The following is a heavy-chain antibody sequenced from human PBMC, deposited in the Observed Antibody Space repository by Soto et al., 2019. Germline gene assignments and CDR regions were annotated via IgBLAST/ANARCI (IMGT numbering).Heavy chain of an antibody. V-gene: IGHV1-18*01. CDR1: GYSFTSYG. J-gene: IGHJ4*02. CDR2: ISANSGDT. D-gene: IGHD6-13*01. CDR3: ARQRIAAAGCLDY. Sequence: GASVKVSCKASGYSFTSYGLSWVRQAPGQGLEWMGWISANSGDTNYAQKLQGRVTMTTDTSTTTAYMELRSLRSDDTAIYYCARQRIAAAGCLDYWGQGTLVTVSS.